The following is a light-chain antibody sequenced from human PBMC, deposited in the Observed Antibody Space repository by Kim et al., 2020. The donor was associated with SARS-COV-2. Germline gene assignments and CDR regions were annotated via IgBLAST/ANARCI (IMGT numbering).Light chain of an antibody. J-gene: IGLJ1*01. V-gene: IGLV1-44*01. CDR2: DSN. CDR1: SSNIGINV. Sequence: QPVLTQPPSASGTPGQRVTISCSGSSSNIGINVVNWYRQLPGTAPKLLIYDSNQRPSGVPDRFSGSKSGTSASLAISGLQSEDEADYFCATWDDSLTGFVLGTGTKVTVL. CDR3: ATWDDSLTGFV.